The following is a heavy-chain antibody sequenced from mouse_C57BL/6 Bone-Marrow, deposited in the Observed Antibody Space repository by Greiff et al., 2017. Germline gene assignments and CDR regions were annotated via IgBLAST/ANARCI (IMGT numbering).Heavy chain of an antibody. CDR3: AISTFFAY. J-gene: IGHJ3*01. V-gene: IGHV1-81*01. CDR2: IYPRSGNT. Sequence: VQLQESGAELARPGASVKLSCKASGYTFTSYGISWVKQRTGQGLEWIGEIYPRSGNTYYNEKFKGKATLTADKSYSTAYMEPRSLTSEDSEVFFCAISTFFAYWGQGTLVTVSA. CDR1: GYTFTSYG.